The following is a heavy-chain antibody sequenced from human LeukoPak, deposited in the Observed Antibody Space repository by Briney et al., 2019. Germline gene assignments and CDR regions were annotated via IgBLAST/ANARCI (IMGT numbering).Heavy chain of an antibody. V-gene: IGHV1-69*04. Sequence: ASVKVSCKASGGTFSSYAISWVRQAPGQGLEWMGRIIPIFGIANYAQKFQGRVTITADKSMSTAYMELSSLRSEDTAVYYCARDSSVITETNLDYWGQGTLVTVSS. D-gene: IGHD1-20*01. CDR2: IIPIFGIA. J-gene: IGHJ4*02. CDR1: GGTFSSYA. CDR3: ARDSSVITETNLDY.